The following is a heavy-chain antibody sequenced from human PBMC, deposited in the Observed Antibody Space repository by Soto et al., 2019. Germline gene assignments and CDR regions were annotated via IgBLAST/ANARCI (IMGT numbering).Heavy chain of an antibody. CDR1: GGTFSSYA. D-gene: IGHD1-20*01. J-gene: IGHJ6*02. CDR3: ARNYQVFSHGNYYYGMDV. V-gene: IGHV1-69*13. Sequence: GASVKVSCKASGGTFSSYAISWVRQAPGQGLEWMGGIIPIFGTANYAQKFQGRVTITADESTSTAYMELSSLRSEDTAVYYCARNYQVFSHGNYYYGMDVWGQGTTVTVS. CDR2: IIPIFGTA.